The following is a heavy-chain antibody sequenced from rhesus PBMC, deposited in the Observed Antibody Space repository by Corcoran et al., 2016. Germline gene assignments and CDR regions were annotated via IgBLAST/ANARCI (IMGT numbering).Heavy chain of an antibody. V-gene: IGHV4-122*02. CDR1: GGSISSSYYS. Sequence: QVQLQESGPGLVKPSETLSLTCAVSGGSISSSYYSWSWYPQAPGTGLEGIGYISYSGSTSYNPSLKSRVTISRDTSKNQFSLKLSSVTAADTAVYYCARHPPHDYGSSYGDYWGQGVLVTVSS. D-gene: IGHD4-29*01. CDR3: ARHPPHDYGSSYGDY. J-gene: IGHJ4*01. CDR2: ISYSGST.